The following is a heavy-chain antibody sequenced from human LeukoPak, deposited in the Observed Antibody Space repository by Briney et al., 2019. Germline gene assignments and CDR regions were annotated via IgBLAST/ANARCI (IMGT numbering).Heavy chain of an antibody. CDR2: ISGSGGST. Sequence: PGGSLRLSCAASGFTFSSYVMSWVRQAPGKGLEWVSGISGSGGSTFYADSVKGRFTISRDNSKNTPYLEMNSLRAEDTALFYCAKSWDQVTVTKLDYWGQGTLVTVSS. D-gene: IGHD4-17*01. CDR1: GFTFSSYV. J-gene: IGHJ4*02. V-gene: IGHV3-23*01. CDR3: AKSWDQVTVTKLDY.